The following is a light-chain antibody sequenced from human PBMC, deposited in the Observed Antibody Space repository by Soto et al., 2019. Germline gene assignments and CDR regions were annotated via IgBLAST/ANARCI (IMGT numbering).Light chain of an antibody. CDR2: EVT. Sequence: HSALTQPASVSGSPGQSITISCTGTSSDIGGHHFVSWYQQQSGKAPKLVIYEVTDRPSGVSDRSSGSKSGNTASLTISGLQPEDEADYYCSSYSSSSLYVFGTGTKVTVL. V-gene: IGLV2-14*01. CDR3: SSYSSSSLYV. CDR1: SSDIGGHHF. J-gene: IGLJ1*01.